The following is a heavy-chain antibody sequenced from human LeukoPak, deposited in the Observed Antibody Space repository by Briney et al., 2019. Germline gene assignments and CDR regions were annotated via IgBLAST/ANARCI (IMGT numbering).Heavy chain of an antibody. V-gene: IGHV1-69*06. CDR2: IIPIFGTA. CDR1: GGTFSSYA. D-gene: IGHD2-2*01. CDR3: ASHDLCSSTSCTYFDY. J-gene: IGHJ4*02. Sequence: SVKVSCKASGGTFSSYAISWVRQAPGQGLEWMGGIIPIFGTANYAQKFQGRVTITADKSTSTAYMELSSLRSEDTAVYYCASHDLCSSTSCTYFDYWGQGTLVTVSS.